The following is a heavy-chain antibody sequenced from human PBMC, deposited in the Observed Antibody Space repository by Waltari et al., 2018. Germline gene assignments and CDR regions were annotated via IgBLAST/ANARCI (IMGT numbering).Heavy chain of an antibody. J-gene: IGHJ4*02. D-gene: IGHD6-13*01. CDR1: GYSISSGYY. CDR3: ASARYSSSWWGYFDY. CDR2: IYHGGST. Sequence: QVQLQESGPGLVKPSETLSLTCAVSGYSISSGYYWGWIRQPPGKGLEWIGSIYHGGSTNYTPALKRRVTRSVDTSKNQFSLKLSSVTAADTAVYYCASARYSSSWWGYFDYWGQGTLVTVSS. V-gene: IGHV4-38-2*01.